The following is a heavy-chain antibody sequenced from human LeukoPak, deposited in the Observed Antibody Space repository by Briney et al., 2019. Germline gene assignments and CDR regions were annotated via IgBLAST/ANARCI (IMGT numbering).Heavy chain of an antibody. CDR1: GFTFRSYS. D-gene: IGHD3-10*01. J-gene: IGHJ4*02. V-gene: IGHV3-48*01. CDR3: ARGPYGSGSYYNGPRGVGTGEHLDY. CDR2: ISSSSSTI. Sequence: PGGSLRLSCAASGFTFRSYSINWVRQAPGKGLEWVSYISSSSSTIYYAHSVRGRFTISRDNAKNSLYLQMNSLRAEDTAVYYCARGPYGSGSYYNGPRGVGTGEHLDYWGQGTLVTVSS.